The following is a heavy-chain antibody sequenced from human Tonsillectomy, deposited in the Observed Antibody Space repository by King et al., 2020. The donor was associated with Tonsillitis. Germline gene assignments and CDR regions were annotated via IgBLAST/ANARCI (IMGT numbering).Heavy chain of an antibody. CDR3: ARSRGDYDDNSWFDP. CDR1: GGSFSGFY. D-gene: IGHD4-17*01. CDR2: INHSGST. J-gene: IGHJ5*02. V-gene: IGHV4-34*01. Sequence: VQLQQWGAGLLKPSEPLSLTCAVYGGSFSGFYWSWVRQPPGKGLEWIGEINHSGSTNYNSSLKSRVTISVDTSKNQFSLKLSSVTAADTAVYYCARSRGDYDDNSWFDPWGQGTLVTVSS.